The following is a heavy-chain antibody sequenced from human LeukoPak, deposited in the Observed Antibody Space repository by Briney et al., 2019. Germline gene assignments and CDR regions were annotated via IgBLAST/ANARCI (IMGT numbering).Heavy chain of an antibody. CDR3: VKGIASHDFFSRGE. D-gene: IGHD2-21*01. V-gene: IGHV3-23*01. CDR1: GFTFSSFS. CDR2: VSNSGVTT. Sequence: PGGSLRLSCVAYGFTFSSFSMSWVRQAPGKELEWVSGVSNSGVTTYYADSVKGRFTISRDNAKNTLFLQMNSLRAEDTAVYYCVKGIASHDFFSRGEWGQGTLVTVSS. J-gene: IGHJ4*02.